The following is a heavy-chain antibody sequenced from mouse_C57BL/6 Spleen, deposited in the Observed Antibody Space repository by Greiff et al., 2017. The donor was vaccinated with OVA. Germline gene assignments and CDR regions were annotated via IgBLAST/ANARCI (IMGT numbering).Heavy chain of an antibody. V-gene: IGHV1-7*01. Sequence: QVQLQQSGAELAKPGASVKLSCKASGYTFTSYWMHWVKQRPGQGLEWIGYINPSSGYTKYNQKFKDKATLTADKSSSTAYMQLSSLTYEDSAVYYCARVYYGYDNAMDYWGQGTSVTVSS. CDR2: INPSSGYT. J-gene: IGHJ4*01. CDR3: ARVYYGYDNAMDY. D-gene: IGHD2-2*01. CDR1: GYTFTSYW.